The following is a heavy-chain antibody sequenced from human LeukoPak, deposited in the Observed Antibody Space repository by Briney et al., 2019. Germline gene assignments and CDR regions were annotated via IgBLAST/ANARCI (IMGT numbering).Heavy chain of an antibody. CDR2: FYYSGST. CDR1: GGSISSYY. J-gene: IGHJ4*02. D-gene: IGHD6-13*01. Sequence: SETLSLTCTVSGGSISSYYYNWIRQPPGKALEWIGYFYYSGSTNYNPSLKSRVTISVDTSQKQFSLRLTSVTAADTAVYYCARGRYLTTSGGAAAGFLDYWGQGSLVTVST. V-gene: IGHV4-59*12. CDR3: ARGRYLTTSGGAAAGFLDY.